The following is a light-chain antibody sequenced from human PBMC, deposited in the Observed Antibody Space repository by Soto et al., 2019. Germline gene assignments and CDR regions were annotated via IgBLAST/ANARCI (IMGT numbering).Light chain of an antibody. CDR2: GIS. J-gene: IGKJ5*01. CDR1: QSVNSN. V-gene: IGKV3D-15*01. Sequence: EIVMTQSPATLSVSPGERATLSCRASQSVNSNYLAWYQQKPGQAPRLLIYGISKRATDIPDRFSGSGSGTEFTLTSSSLQPEDFATYYCQQHGQWPITFGKRTRLEIK. CDR3: QQHGQWPIT.